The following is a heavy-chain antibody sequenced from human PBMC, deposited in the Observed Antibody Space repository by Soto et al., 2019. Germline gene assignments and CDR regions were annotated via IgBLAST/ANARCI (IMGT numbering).Heavy chain of an antibody. V-gene: IGHV3-64*01. D-gene: IGHD2-15*01. CDR3: ARGVVVVAATYGMDV. CDR2: ISSNGGST. CDR1: GFTFSSYA. Sequence: EVQLVESGGGLVQPGGSPRLSCAASGFTFSSYAMHWVRQAPGKGLEYVSAISSNGGSTYYANSVKGRFTISRDNSKNTLYLQMGSLRAEDMAVYYCARGVVVVAATYGMDVWGQGTTVTVSS. J-gene: IGHJ6*02.